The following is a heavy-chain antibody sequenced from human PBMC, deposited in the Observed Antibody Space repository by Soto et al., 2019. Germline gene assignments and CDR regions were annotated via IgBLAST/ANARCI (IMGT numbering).Heavy chain of an antibody. CDR3: ARETSIAAAGTGWFDP. D-gene: IGHD6-13*01. Sequence: VASVKVSCKASGGTFSSYAISWVRQAPGQGLEWMGGIIPIFGTANYAQKFQGRVTITADESTSTAYMELSSLRSEDTAVYYCARETSIAAAGTGWFDPWGQGTLVTVSS. V-gene: IGHV1-69*13. CDR2: IIPIFGTA. CDR1: GGTFSSYA. J-gene: IGHJ5*02.